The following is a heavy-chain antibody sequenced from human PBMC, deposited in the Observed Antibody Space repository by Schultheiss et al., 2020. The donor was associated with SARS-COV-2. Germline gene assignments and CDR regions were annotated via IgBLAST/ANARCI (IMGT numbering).Heavy chain of an antibody. CDR3: AGDHIVVVNFSYYGMAV. J-gene: IGHJ6*02. Sequence: SVKVSCKPSGYTFTSHGISWVRQAPGQGLEWMGGIIPVLARVNYAQKFQGRVTITADESTSTVYMELSRLRSEDAAVYYCAGDHIVVVNFSYYGMAVWGQGTTVTVSS. V-gene: IGHV1-69*10. D-gene: IGHD2-21*01. CDR1: GYTFTSHG. CDR2: IIPVLARV.